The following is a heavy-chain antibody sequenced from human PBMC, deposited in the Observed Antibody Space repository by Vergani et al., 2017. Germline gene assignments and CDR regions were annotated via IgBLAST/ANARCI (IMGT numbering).Heavy chain of an antibody. Sequence: QVQLQESGPGLVKPSETLSLTCTVSGGSISSYYWSWIRQPPGKGLEWIGYIYYSGSTNYNPSLKSRVTISVDTSKNQFSLKLSSVTAADTAVYYCAREGYYYDSSGYYSPSAFDIWGQGTMVTVSS. CDR3: AREGYYYDSSGYYSPSAFDI. J-gene: IGHJ3*02. D-gene: IGHD3-22*01. CDR2: IYYSGST. CDR1: GGSISSYY. V-gene: IGHV4-59*01.